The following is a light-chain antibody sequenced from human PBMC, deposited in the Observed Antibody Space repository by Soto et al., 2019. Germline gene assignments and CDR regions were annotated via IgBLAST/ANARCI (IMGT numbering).Light chain of an antibody. V-gene: IGLV4-69*01. Sequence: QLVLTQSPSASASLGASVRLTCTLSSGHGNYVIAWYQQQPGKGPRYLMKVKSDGSHTKGDGIPDRFSGSSSGAERYLAISSLQSEDEADYYCQTWDTGIVVFGGGTKLTVL. J-gene: IGLJ2*01. CDR1: SGHGNYV. CDR3: QTWDTGIVV. CDR2: VKSDGSH.